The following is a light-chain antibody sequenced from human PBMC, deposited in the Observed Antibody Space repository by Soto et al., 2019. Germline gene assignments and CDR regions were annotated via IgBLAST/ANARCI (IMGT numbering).Light chain of an antibody. J-gene: IGKJ1*01. Sequence: ETVLTQSPATLSLSPGETATLSCRASQRVTNNLAWYQWKLGQPPRLLIYGASTRATGIPVRFRGSXXGTXXXLTISSLQSEDSAVYYCQQHHNWPWTFGQGTRVELK. CDR1: QRVTNN. CDR2: GAS. CDR3: QQHHNWPWT. V-gene: IGKV3-15*01.